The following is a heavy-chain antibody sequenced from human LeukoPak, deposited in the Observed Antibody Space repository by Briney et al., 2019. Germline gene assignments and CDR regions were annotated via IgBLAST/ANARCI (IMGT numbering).Heavy chain of an antibody. Sequence: PGESLKISCKGSGYRFTNYWIGWVRQMSGKGLEWMGIVYLGDSDTRYSPSFQGQVTISADKSIRTAYLQWSSLKASDTAMYYCARSSVEVAAQIDYWGQGTLVTVSS. CDR3: ARSSVEVAAQIDY. J-gene: IGHJ4*02. CDR2: VYLGDSDT. V-gene: IGHV5-51*01. D-gene: IGHD2-15*01. CDR1: GYRFTNYW.